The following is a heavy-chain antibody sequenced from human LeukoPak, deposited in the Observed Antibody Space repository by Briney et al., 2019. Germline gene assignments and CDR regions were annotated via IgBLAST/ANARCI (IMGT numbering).Heavy chain of an antibody. J-gene: IGHJ4*02. CDR3: AKVANYDSSGYYD. Sequence: TGGSLRLSCAASGFTLSSYWMSWVRQAPGKGLEWVSAISGSGGSTYYADSVKGRFTISRDNSKNTLYLQMNSLRAEDTAVYYCAKVANYDSSGYYDWGQGTLVTVSS. CDR2: ISGSGGST. CDR1: GFTLSSYW. D-gene: IGHD3-22*01. V-gene: IGHV3-23*01.